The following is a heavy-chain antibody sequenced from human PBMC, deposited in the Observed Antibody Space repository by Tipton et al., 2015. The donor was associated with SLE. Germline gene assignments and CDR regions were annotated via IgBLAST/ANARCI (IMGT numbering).Heavy chain of an antibody. Sequence: QVQLVQSGAEVKKPGASVKVSCKASGYTFTGYYMHWVRQAPGQGLEWMGGIIPIFGTANYAQKFQGRVTTTTDESTSTAYMELSSLRSEDTAVYYCARVSYGPFDYWGQGTLVTVSS. CDR1: GYTFTGYY. V-gene: IGHV1-69*01. D-gene: IGHD5-18*01. CDR2: IIPIFGTA. J-gene: IGHJ4*02. CDR3: ARVSYGPFDY.